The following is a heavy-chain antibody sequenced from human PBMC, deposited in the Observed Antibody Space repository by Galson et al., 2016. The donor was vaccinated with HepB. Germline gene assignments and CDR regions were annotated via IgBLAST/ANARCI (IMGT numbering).Heavy chain of an antibody. J-gene: IGHJ5*02. CDR3: VRDRLATNWFDP. V-gene: IGHV3-74*01. D-gene: IGHD2-8*01. CDR1: GFTFTNYW. CDR2: INTDGSST. Sequence: SLRLSCAASGFTFTNYWMHWVRQAPGKGLVWVSHINTDGSSTHYADSVKGRFTISRDNAKNTLYLQINSLRAEDTAVYYCVRDRLATNWFDPWGQGTLVTVSS.